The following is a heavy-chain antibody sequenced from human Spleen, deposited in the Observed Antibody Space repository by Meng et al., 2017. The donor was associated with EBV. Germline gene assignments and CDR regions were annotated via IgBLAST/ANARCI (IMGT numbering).Heavy chain of an antibody. CDR2: ISFDGSDK. V-gene: IGHV3-30*18. Sequence: GEVGESGGGGAQPGSSLRTSCLASGIPFSSFGMHWVRQAPGKGLEWVAVISFDGSDKYYTDSVKGRFTVSRDDSKNTLYLQMNSLRADDTAVYYCAKDMGVGVAGGLYLWGQGTLVTVSS. D-gene: IGHD3-3*01. CDR1: GIPFSSFG. CDR3: AKDMGVGVAGGLYL. J-gene: IGHJ4*02.